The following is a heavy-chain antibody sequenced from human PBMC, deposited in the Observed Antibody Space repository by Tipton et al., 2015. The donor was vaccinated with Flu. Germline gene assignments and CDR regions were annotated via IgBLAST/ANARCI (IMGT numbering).Heavy chain of an antibody. CDR3: ARDSDLVLVPAAPDYYFDY. D-gene: IGHD2-2*01. Sequence: QVQLVQPGAEVKNPGASVKVSCKAFGSTSTDYYIHWVRQAPGLGLEWMGIINPGDGSTRYAQNFQGRVTMTSDTSTSTVYMELRSLSSEDTAAYFCARDSDLVLVPAAPDYYFDYWGQGTQITVSS. CDR1: GSTSTDYY. V-gene: IGHV1-46*01. J-gene: IGHJ4*02. CDR2: INPGDGST.